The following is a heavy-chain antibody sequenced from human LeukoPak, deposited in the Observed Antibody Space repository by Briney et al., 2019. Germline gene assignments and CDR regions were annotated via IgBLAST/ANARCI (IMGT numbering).Heavy chain of an antibody. CDR2: IRNDGTNK. CDR3: AKGTSYNWNDGWFDP. Sequence: GGSLRLSCAASGFTFSSYGMHWVRQAPGKGLEWVAFIRNDGTNKYYAESVKGRFTISRDNSKNTLYLQMNGLRAEDTAVYYCAKGTSYNWNDGWFDPWGNGILVTVSS. J-gene: IGHJ5*02. V-gene: IGHV3-30*02. D-gene: IGHD1-20*01. CDR1: GFTFSSYG.